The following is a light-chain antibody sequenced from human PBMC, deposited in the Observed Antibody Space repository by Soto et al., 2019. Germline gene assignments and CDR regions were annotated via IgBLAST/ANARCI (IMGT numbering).Light chain of an antibody. V-gene: IGLV1-40*01. CDR3: QSYDNSLRGLV. CDR2: GNS. CDR1: SSNIGAGYD. J-gene: IGLJ2*01. Sequence: QPVLTQPPSVSGAPGQRVTISCTGSSSNIGAGYDVHWYQQLPGTAPKLLIYGNSNRPSGVPDRFSGSKSGTSASLAITGLQAEDEADYYCQSYDNSLRGLVFGGGTKLTVL.